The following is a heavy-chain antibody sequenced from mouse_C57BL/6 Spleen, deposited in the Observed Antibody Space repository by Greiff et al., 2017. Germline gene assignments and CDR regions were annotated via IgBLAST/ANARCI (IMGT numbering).Heavy chain of an antibody. J-gene: IGHJ3*01. Sequence: EVQVVESGGGLVQSGRSLRLSCATSGFTFSDFYMEWVRQAPGKGLEWIAASRNKANAYTTEYSASVKGRFIVSRDTSQSILFLQMNALRAEDTAISYCARDADGTLFAYWGQGTLVTVSA. CDR1: GFTFSDFY. V-gene: IGHV7-1*01. CDR3: ARDADGTLFAY. CDR2: SRNKANAYTT. D-gene: IGHD1-1*01.